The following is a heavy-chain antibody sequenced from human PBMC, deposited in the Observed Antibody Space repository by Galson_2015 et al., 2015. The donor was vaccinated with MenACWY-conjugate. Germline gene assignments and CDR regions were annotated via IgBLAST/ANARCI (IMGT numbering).Heavy chain of an antibody. CDR3: TSALGMAPRSSFDY. J-gene: IGHJ4*02. D-gene: IGHD5-24*01. V-gene: IGHV3-49*03. Sequence: SLRLSCAASGFTFCDYAMSWFRQAPGKGLEWVGFIRSKAYGGTTEYAASVKGRFTISRDDSKSIAYLQMNSLKTEDTAVYYCTSALGMAPRSSFDYWGQGTLVTVSS. CDR2: IRSKAYGGTT. CDR1: GFTFCDYA.